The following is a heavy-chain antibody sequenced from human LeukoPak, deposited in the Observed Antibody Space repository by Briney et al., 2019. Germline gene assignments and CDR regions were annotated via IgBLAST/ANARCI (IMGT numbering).Heavy chain of an antibody. CDR3: AGDRGGGSGYAFDI. Sequence: GGSLRLSCAASGFTFSSYSMNWVRQAPGKGLEWVSSISSSSSYIYYADSVKGRFTISRDNAKNSLYLQMNSLRAEDTAVYYCAGDRGGGSGYAFDIWGQGTMVTVSS. J-gene: IGHJ3*02. D-gene: IGHD3-22*01. CDR2: ISSSSSYI. CDR1: GFTFSSYS. V-gene: IGHV3-21*01.